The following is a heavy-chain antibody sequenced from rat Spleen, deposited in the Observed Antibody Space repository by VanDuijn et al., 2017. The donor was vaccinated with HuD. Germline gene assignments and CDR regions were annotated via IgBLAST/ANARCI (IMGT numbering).Heavy chain of an antibody. CDR2: IIYDGRRT. J-gene: IGHJ3*01. CDR3: ARGPGPFAY. CDR1: GFTFSDYN. Sequence: EVQLVESGGGLVQPGRSLKLSCAASGFTFSDYNMAWVRQAPKKGLEWVATIIYDGRRTYYRDSVKGRFTISRDNAKNTLYLQMSKLGSEDTAIYYCARGPGPFAYWGQGTLVTVSS. D-gene: IGHD1-4*01. V-gene: IGHV5S10*01.